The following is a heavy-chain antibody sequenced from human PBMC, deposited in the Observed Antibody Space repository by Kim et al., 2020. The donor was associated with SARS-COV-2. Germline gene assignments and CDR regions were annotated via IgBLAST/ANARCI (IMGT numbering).Heavy chain of an antibody. J-gene: IGHJ4*02. V-gene: IGHV3-11*03. D-gene: IGHD2-8*01. CDR3: ARWTGIPGVSFFDY. Sequence: ACSVKGRFTISRDHAKNSLYMQMNRLRADDTAVYYCARWTGIPGVSFFDYWGQGTLVTVSS.